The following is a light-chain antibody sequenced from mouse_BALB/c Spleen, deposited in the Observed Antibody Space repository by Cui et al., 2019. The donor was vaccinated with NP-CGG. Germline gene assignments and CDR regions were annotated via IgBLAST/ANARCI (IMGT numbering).Light chain of an antibody. Sequence: QAVVTLASALTTSPGETVTLTCRSSIGAVTTSNYANWVQEKPDHLFTGLIGGTNNRAPGVPARFSGSLIRDKAALTITGAQTEDEAMYFCALWYSNHWVFGGGTKLTVL. CDR2: GTN. J-gene: IGLJ1*01. CDR3: ALWYSNHWV. CDR1: IGAVTTSNY. V-gene: IGLV1*01.